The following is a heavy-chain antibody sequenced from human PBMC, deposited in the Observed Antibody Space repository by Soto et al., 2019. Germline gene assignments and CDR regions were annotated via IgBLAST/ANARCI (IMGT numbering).Heavy chain of an antibody. V-gene: IGHV1-2*02. Sequence: QVQLVQSGAEVRKPGASVKVSCKASGYTFSDYYLHWVRQAPGHGLEWLGWIKSSTGGSTYAQNFKGRVTMTRDTSISTAYMELSSLGSDDTAVYYCARQGSSAINYYHGMDVWGQGTTVTVSS. CDR2: IKSSTGGS. CDR1: GYTFSDYY. D-gene: IGHD6-19*01. J-gene: IGHJ6*02. CDR3: ARQGSSAINYYHGMDV.